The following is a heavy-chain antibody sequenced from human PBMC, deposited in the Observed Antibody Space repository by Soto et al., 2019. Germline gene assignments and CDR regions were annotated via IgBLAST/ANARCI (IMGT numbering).Heavy chain of an antibody. D-gene: IGHD1-26*01. CDR2: IIPIFGTA. CDR1: GGTFSSYA. V-gene: IGHV1-69*12. J-gene: IGHJ4*02. Sequence: QVQLVQSGAEVKKPGSSVKVSCKASGGTFSSYAISWVRQAPGQGLEWMGGIIPIFGTANYAQKFQGRVTVTAGEATSTAYMGLSSLRAEDTAVYYCGSGGSGSYYGFDCWGQGALVTVSS. CDR3: GSGGSGSYYGFDC.